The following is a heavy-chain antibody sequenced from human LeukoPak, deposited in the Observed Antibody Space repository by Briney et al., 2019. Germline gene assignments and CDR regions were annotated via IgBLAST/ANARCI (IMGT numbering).Heavy chain of an antibody. D-gene: IGHD5-12*01. CDR2: IYYSGST. CDR3: ARDKYGQSISWFDP. CDR1: GGSISSSSYY. J-gene: IGHJ5*02. Sequence: SETLSLTCTVSGGSISSSSYYWGWIRQPPGKGLEWIGSIYYSGSTYYNPSLKSRVTISVDTSKNQFSLKLSSVTAANTAVYYCARDKYGQSISWFDPWGQGTLVTVSS. V-gene: IGHV4-39*07.